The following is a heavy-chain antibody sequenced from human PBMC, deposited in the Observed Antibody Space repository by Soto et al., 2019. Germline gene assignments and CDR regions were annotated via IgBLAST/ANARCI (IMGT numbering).Heavy chain of an antibody. Sequence: QVQLVESGGGVVQPGRSLRLSCAASGFTFSTFAMHWVRQAPGKGLEWVGVTSSSGDIQHYADSLKGRVTISRDNSKNTVNLQMNSLITEDTAVYYCARDPFGGPPDSLDLWGQGTLVAVSS. CDR3: ARDPFGGPPDSLDL. V-gene: IGHV3-30*01. D-gene: IGHD2-15*01. CDR2: TSSSGDIQ. CDR1: GFTFSTFA. J-gene: IGHJ5*02.